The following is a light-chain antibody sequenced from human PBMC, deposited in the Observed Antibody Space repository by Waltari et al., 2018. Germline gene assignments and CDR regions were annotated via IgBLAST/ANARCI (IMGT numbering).Light chain of an antibody. CDR2: WAS. V-gene: IGKV4-1*01. CDR3: QQYYSTPLT. J-gene: IGKJ2*01. CDR1: QSVLYSSNNKNY. Sequence: DIVLRQSPDSLAVSLGVRATSHCKSSQSVLYSSNNKNYLAWYQQKPGQPPKLLLYWASTRESGVPDRFSGSGSGTDFTLTISSLQAEDVAVYYCQQYYSTPLTFGQGTELEIK.